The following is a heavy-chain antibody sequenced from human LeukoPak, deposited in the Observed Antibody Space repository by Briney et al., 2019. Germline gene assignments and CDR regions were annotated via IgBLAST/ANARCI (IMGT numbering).Heavy chain of an antibody. J-gene: IGHJ4*02. CDR2: INSDGSWT. CDR3: ARGGEWDSSQLHY. Sequence: GGSLRLSCAASVNYWMHWVRQAPGKGLVWVSHINSDGSWTSYADSVKGRFTISKDNAKNSLHLQMNSLRAEDTAVYSCARGGEWDSSQLHYWGQGTLVTVSS. V-gene: IGHV3-74*01. CDR1: VNYW. D-gene: IGHD1-26*01.